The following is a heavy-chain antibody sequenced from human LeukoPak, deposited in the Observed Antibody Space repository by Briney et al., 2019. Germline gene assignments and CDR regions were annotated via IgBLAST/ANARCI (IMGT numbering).Heavy chain of an antibody. J-gene: IGHJ4*02. CDR3: ARVGPLYYYGSGSNKPCDY. V-gene: IGHV3-7*03. D-gene: IGHD3-10*01. CDR2: IKEDGNEK. CDR1: GFTFNSYG. Sequence: GGSLRLSCAASGFTFNSYGMSWVRQAPGKGLEWVAHIKEDGNEKHSVDSVKGRFTISRDNVKKSLYLQMNSLRAEDTAVYYCARVGPLYYYGSGSNKPCDYWGQGTLVTVSS.